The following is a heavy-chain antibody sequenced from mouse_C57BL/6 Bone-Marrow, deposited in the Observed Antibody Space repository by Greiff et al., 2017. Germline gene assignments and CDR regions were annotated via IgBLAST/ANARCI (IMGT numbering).Heavy chain of an antibody. Sequence: EVKLMESGPELVKPGASVKISCKASGYSFTGYFMNWVKQSHGKILEWIGRINPYNGDTFYNHKFMGKATLTVDKSSSTARMERLSQTSEDFAVYYWARGYDWFACWGQGTLVTVSA. CDR1: GYSFTGYF. V-gene: IGHV1-37*01. CDR2: INPYNGDT. D-gene: IGHD2-2*01. CDR3: ARGYDWFAC. J-gene: IGHJ3*01.